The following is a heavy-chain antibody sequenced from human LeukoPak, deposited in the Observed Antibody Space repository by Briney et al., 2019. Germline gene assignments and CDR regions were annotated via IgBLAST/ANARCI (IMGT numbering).Heavy chain of an antibody. CDR3: AREEQFYYMDV. J-gene: IGHJ6*03. Sequence: ASVKVSCKTSGYTFNTFGLSWVRQASGQGLEWMGWISAYNFNVKYAQKFQGRVTMTADTSTNTAYMELRSLRSDDTAVYYCAREEQFYYMDVWGKGTTVTVSS. D-gene: IGHD1/OR15-1a*01. V-gene: IGHV1-18*01. CDR1: GYTFNTFG. CDR2: ISAYNFNV.